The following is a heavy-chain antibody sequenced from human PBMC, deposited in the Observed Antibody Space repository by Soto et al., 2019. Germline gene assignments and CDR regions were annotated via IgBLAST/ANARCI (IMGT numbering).Heavy chain of an antibody. CDR3: GRGRSGQIVVFY. CDR1: GYTFTGHY. V-gene: IGHV1-2*02. CDR2: IGPESGAT. D-gene: IGHD5-12*01. J-gene: IGHJ4*02. Sequence: ASVKVSCKASGYTFTGHYIHWVRQAPEQGPEWMGEIGPESGATRYAQKFQGRVTMTRDMSITTVYMELNNLSPDDAAVYYCGRGRSGQIVVFYWGQGTPVTV.